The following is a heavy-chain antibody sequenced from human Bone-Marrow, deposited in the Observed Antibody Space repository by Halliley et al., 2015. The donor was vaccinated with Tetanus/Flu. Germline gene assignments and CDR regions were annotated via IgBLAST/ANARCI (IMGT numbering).Heavy chain of an antibody. Sequence: DGSNKYYADSVKGRFTISRDNSRNTLFLQMNSLRAEDTAVYYCARDEDYDSRGYFFKGALDIWGQGTMVTVST. V-gene: IGHV3-30-3*01. CDR3: ARDEDYDSRGYFFKGALDI. J-gene: IGHJ3*02. CDR2: DGSNK. D-gene: IGHD3-22*01.